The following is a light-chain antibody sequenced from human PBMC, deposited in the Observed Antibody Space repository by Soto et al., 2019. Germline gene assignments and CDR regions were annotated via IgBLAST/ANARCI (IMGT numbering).Light chain of an antibody. J-gene: IGKJ4*01. CDR1: QTVRNNY. V-gene: IGKV3-20*01. CDR3: QQFSSYPLT. Sequence: EFVLTHSPGTLSLSPVERATLSCSSSQTVRNNYLAWYQQKPGQAPRLLIYDASSRATGIPDRFSGGGSGTDFTLTISRLEPEDFAVYYCQQFSSYPLTFGGGTKVDIK. CDR2: DAS.